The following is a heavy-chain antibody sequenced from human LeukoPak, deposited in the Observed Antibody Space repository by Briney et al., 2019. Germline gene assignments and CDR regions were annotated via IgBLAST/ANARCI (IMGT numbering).Heavy chain of an antibody. CDR3: VLSRSGWFAFDI. CDR1: GGSISSSSYY. CDR2: IYYSGST. D-gene: IGHD6-19*01. V-gene: IGHV4-39*01. J-gene: IGHJ3*02. Sequence: PSETLSLTCTVSGGSISSSSYYWGWIRQPPGKGLEWIGSIYYSGSTYYNPSLKSRVTISVDTSKNQFSLKLSSVTAADTAVYYCVLSRSGWFAFDIWGQGTMVTVSS.